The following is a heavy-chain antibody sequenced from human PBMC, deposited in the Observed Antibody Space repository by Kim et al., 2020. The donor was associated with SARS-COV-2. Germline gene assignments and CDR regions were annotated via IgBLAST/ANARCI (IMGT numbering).Heavy chain of an antibody. V-gene: IGHV3-30*18. CDR2: ISFAGNNK. D-gene: IGHD3-3*01. CDR3: ANERTIFGNYFYGIGV. Sequence: GGSLRLSCAASGFTFSSYGMHWVRQAPGKGLEWVAVISFAGNNKYFADSVKGRFTISRDNSKNMLYLQMNSLRAEDTAVYYCANERTIFGNYFYGIGVWGQGTTVTVSS. J-gene: IGHJ6*02. CDR1: GFTFSSYG.